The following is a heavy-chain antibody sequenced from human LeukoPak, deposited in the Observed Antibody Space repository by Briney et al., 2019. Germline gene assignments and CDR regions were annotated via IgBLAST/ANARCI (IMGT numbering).Heavy chain of an antibody. Sequence: PGGSLRLSCAVSGFSFSNAWMSWVRQVPGKGLEWVGRIKSRTDGGTADYAAPVTGRFTISRDDSKSTLYLQMNSLKTEDTAVYYCSTDGYPPRYFDHWGQGTLVTVSS. CDR1: GFSFSNAW. J-gene: IGHJ4*02. D-gene: IGHD5-12*01. CDR3: STDGYPPRYFDH. V-gene: IGHV3-15*01. CDR2: IKSRTDGGTA.